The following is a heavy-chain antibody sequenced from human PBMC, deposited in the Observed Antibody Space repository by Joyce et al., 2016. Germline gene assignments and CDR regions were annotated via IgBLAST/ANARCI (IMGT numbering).Heavy chain of an antibody. CDR1: GATFSTSS. Sequence: QLVESGGGVVKPGGSLRLSCEASGATFSTSSMSWFSQAPGKGVEWVAAISDTSYDIFHAETVRGRFTVSRDNAKKTLYLQMNSLRSEDSAVFYCARGWISYYYAMDVWGQGTTVTVSS. CDR2: ISDTSYDI. V-gene: IGHV3-21*01. CDR3: ARGWISYYYAMDV. D-gene: IGHD1-1*01. J-gene: IGHJ6*02.